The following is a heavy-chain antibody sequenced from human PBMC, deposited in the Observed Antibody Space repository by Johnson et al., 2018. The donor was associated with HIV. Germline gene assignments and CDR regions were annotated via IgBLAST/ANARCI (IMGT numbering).Heavy chain of an antibody. J-gene: IGHJ3*02. V-gene: IGHV3-7*05. CDR3: ARKGDAFDI. CDR2: INLDGSEK. CDR1: GFTFSNYW. Sequence: VQLVESGGGLVQPGGSLRLSCADSGFTFSNYWMTWVRQAPGKGLEWVANINLDGSEKYDVDSVKGRFTISRDNAKNSLHLQMNSLRADDTAVYYCARKGDAFDIWGQGTMVTVSS.